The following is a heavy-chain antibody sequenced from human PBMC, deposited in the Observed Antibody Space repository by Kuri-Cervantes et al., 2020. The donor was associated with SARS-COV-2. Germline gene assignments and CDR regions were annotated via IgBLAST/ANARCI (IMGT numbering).Heavy chain of an antibody. CDR1: GGSFSGYY. J-gene: IGHJ4*02. V-gene: IGHV4-34*01. CDR2: INHSGST. Sequence: ESLKISCAVYGGSFSGYYWSWIRQPPGKGLEWIGEINHSGSTNYNPSLKSRVTISVDTSKNQFSLKLSSVTAADTAVSYCARGRYYYGSGSPNFDYWGQGTLVTVSS. D-gene: IGHD3-10*01. CDR3: ARGRYYYGSGSPNFDY.